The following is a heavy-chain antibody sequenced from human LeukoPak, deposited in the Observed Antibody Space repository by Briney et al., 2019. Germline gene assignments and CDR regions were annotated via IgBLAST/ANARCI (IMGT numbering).Heavy chain of an antibody. Sequence: VASVKVSCKASGYTFTGYYMHWVRQAPGQGLEWMGWINPNSGGTNYAQKFQGRVTMTRDTPISTAYMELSRLRSDDTAVYYCARGLTMVRGVLYYYYGMDVWGQGTTVTVSS. D-gene: IGHD3-10*01. V-gene: IGHV1-2*02. CDR1: GYTFTGYY. CDR3: ARGLTMVRGVLYYYYGMDV. J-gene: IGHJ6*02. CDR2: INPNSGGT.